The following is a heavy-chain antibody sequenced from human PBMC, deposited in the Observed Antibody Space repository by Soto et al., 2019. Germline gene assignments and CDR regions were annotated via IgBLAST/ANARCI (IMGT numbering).Heavy chain of an antibody. D-gene: IGHD5-12*01. J-gene: IGHJ6*02. V-gene: IGHV1-18*01. Sequence: ASVKVCCKASGDTFSSCCIAWVRQAPGQGLEWIGWVSGYNGNTNYAQKFQGRVTITADEATSTAYMELTSLRSEDTAVYYCARDKDRLQLGGNYYYAMDVWGQGTTVTVSS. CDR3: ARDKDRLQLGGNYYYAMDV. CDR1: GDTFSSCC. CDR2: VSGYNGNT.